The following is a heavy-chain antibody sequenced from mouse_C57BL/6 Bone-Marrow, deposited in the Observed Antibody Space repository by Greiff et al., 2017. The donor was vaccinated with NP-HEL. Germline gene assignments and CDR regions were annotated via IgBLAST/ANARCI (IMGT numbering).Heavy chain of an antibody. V-gene: IGHV1-19*01. Sequence: VQLQQSGPVLVKPGASVKMSCKASGYTFTDYYMNWVKQSHGKSLEWIGVINPYNGGTSYNQKFKGKATLTVDKSSSTAYMELNSLTSEDSAVYYCARGDPEDCDYWGQGTTPTVSS. CDR1: GYTFTDYY. J-gene: IGHJ2*01. CDR2: INPYNGGT. CDR3: ARGDPEDCDY. D-gene: IGHD2-13*01.